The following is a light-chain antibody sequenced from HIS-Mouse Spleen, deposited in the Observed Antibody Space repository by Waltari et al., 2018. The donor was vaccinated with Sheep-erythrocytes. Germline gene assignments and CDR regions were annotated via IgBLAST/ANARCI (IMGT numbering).Light chain of an antibody. CDR2: KDS. Sequence: SYELTQPPSVSVSPGQTARTTCSGDALPTQSAYWYQQKPGQAPVLVIYKDSERPSGIHERFSGSSSGTTVTLTISGVQAEDEADYYCQSADSSGTYVVFGGGTKLTVL. CDR3: QSADSSGTYVV. CDR1: ALPTQS. J-gene: IGLJ2*01. V-gene: IGLV3-25*03.